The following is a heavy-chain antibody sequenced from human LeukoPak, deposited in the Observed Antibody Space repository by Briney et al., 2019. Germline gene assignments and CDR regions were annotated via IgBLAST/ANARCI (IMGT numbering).Heavy chain of an antibody. Sequence: GASVKVSCKASGYTFTGYYMHWVRQAPGQGLEWMGWINPNSGGTNYAQKFQGRVTMTRDTSISTAYMELSRLRSDDTAVYYCARGPPRGGSYYPDYYYMDVWGKGTTVTVSS. D-gene: IGHD1-26*01. CDR3: ARGPPRGGSYYPDYYYMDV. V-gene: IGHV1-2*02. J-gene: IGHJ6*03. CDR2: INPNSGGT. CDR1: GYTFTGYY.